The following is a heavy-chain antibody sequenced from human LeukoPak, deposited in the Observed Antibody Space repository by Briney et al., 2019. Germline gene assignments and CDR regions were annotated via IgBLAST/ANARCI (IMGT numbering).Heavy chain of an antibody. D-gene: IGHD3-22*01. Sequence: GGSLRLSCAASGFSFRSYGMHWVRQAPGKGLEWVAVISYEGSNEYYADSVKGRFTISRDNSKNTLYLRMTSLRAEDTAVYYCAKDGIRYYYDSSGYYGDYWGQGTLVTVSS. CDR2: ISYEGSNE. CDR3: AKDGIRYYYDSSGYYGDY. V-gene: IGHV3-30*18. CDR1: GFSFRSYG. J-gene: IGHJ4*02.